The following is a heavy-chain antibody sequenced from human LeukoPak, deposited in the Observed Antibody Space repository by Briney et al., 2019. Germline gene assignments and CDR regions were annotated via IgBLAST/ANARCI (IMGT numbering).Heavy chain of an antibody. CDR1: GFTFDDYA. CDR3: AKGRFLEWLLFGY. Sequence: GGSLRLSCAASGFTFDDYAMHWVRQAPGKGLEWVSGISWNSGSIGYADSVKGRFTISRDNAKNSLYLQMNSLRAEDTALYYCAKGRFLEWLLFGYWGQGTLVTVSS. V-gene: IGHV3-9*01. D-gene: IGHD3-3*01. CDR2: ISWNSGSI. J-gene: IGHJ4*02.